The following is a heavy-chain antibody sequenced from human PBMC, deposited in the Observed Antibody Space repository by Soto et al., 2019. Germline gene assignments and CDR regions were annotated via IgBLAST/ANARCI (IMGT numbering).Heavy chain of an antibody. D-gene: IGHD5-18*01. Sequence: QVQLQESGPGLVKPSETLSLTCTVSGGSISSYYWSWIRQPPGKGLEWIGYIYYSGSTNYNPSLKSRVTISVDTSKNQFSLKLSSVTAADTAVYYCASARGYSYVISNRGQGTLVTVSS. CDR2: IYYSGST. CDR3: ASARGYSYVISN. J-gene: IGHJ4*02. CDR1: GGSISSYY. V-gene: IGHV4-59*01.